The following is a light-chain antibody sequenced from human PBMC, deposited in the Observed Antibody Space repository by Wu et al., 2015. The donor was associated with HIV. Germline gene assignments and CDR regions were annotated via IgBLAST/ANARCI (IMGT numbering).Light chain of an antibody. CDR2: ATS. Sequence: DIQMTQSPSSLSASVGGRVTITCRASQGISKSLAWYQQKPGKAPKLLLYATSRLESGVPSRFSGSGSVTDYTLTISSLQPEDFVTYYCQQYYSTPLTFGGGTKVEIK. CDR3: QQYYSTPLT. V-gene: IGKV1-NL1*01. CDR1: QGISKS. J-gene: IGKJ4*01.